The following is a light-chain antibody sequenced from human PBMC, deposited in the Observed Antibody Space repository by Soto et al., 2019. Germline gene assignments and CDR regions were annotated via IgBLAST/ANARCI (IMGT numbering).Light chain of an antibody. J-gene: IGKJ1*01. CDR3: QHSYGTPRT. V-gene: IGKV1-39*01. CDR1: QSISTY. CDR2: AVS. Sequence: DIQMTQSPSSLSASVGDRVTITCRASQSISTYLNWYQHKPGKAPKVLIYAVSSLQSGVPSRFSGSGSGTDFTLTIYSLQPEDSATYYCQHSYGTPRTFGQGTKVDIK.